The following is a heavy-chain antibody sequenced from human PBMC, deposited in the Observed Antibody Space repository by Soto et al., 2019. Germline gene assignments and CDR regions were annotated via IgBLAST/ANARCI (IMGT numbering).Heavy chain of an antibody. CDR2: MNPNSGNT. J-gene: IGHJ6*03. Sequence: QVQLVQSGAEVKKPGASVKVSCKASGYTFTSYDINWVRQATGQGLEWMGWMNPNSGNTGYAQKFQGRVTMTRNTSISTAYMELSSLRSEDTAVYYCARVYCSGSSCYSLSNVLIHYYYYMDVWGKGTTVTVSS. D-gene: IGHD2-15*01. V-gene: IGHV1-8*01. CDR3: ARVYCSGSSCYSLSNVLIHYYYYMDV. CDR1: GYTFTSYD.